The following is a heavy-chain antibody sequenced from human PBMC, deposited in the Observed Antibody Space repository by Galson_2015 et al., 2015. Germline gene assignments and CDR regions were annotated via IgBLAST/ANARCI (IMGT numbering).Heavy chain of an antibody. V-gene: IGHV3-23*01. CDR1: GFTFSNDA. CDR2: IVGSGSSS. CDR3: ATVTKPLRYFDS. D-gene: IGHD3-9*01. J-gene: IGHJ4*02. Sequence: SLRLSCAASGFTFSNDAMNWVRQAPGRGLEWVSTIVGSGSSSYYADSVKGRFTISRDNSKNTLYLQMNSLRAEDTAVYYCATVTKPLRYFDSWGQGTLVTVSS.